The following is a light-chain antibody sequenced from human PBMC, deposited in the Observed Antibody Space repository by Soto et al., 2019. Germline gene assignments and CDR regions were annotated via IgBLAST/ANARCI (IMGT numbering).Light chain of an antibody. CDR1: SSDVGGYDY. CDR3: SSYTTIGTYVL. CDR2: DVT. V-gene: IGLV2-14*01. J-gene: IGLJ2*01. Sequence: QSALTQPASVSGSPGQSITISCTGTSSDVGGYDYVSWYQQHPGKAPKLMIYDVTNRPSGVSNRFSGSKSGNTASLTISGLQAEDDADYFCSSYTTIGTYVLFGGGTKVTVL.